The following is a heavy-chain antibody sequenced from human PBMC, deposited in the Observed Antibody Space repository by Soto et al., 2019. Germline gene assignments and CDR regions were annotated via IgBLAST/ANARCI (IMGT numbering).Heavy chain of an antibody. D-gene: IGHD6-6*01. V-gene: IGHV4-34*01. J-gene: IGHJ4*02. CDR3: ARRGIGIAARRVPFDH. Sequence: PSETLSLTCAVYGGSFSGYYWSWIRQPPGKGLEWIGEINHSGSTNYNPSLKSRVTISVDTSMNQFSLKLSSVTAADTAVYYCARRGIGIAARRVPFDHWGQGTLVTVS. CDR2: INHSGST. CDR1: GGSFSGYY.